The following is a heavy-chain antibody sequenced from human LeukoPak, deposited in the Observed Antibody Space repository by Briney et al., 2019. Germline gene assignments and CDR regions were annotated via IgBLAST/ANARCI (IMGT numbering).Heavy chain of an antibody. J-gene: IGHJ6*03. V-gene: IGHV3-74*01. CDR1: GFTFDDYG. CDR2: INSDGSSI. CDR3: ARGSDCSSTSCYLDYYMDV. D-gene: IGHD2-2*01. Sequence: GGSLRLFRAASGFTFDDYGMSWVRQAPGKGLVWVSRINSDGSSISYADSVKGRFTISRDNAKNTLYLQMNSLRAEDTAVYYCARGSDCSSTSCYLDYYMDVWGKGTTVTISS.